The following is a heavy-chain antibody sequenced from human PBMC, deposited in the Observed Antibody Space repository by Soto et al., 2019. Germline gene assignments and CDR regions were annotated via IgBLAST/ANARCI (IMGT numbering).Heavy chain of an antibody. J-gene: IGHJ3*02. CDR3: ASRLYSGAFDI. CDR1: GYSFSSYW. Sequence: GESLKISCKGSGYSFSSYWIDWVRQMPGKGLEWMGIVYPGDSDTRYSPSFEGQVTISADKSINTAYLQWSSLRASDTAIYYCASRLYSGAFDIWGQGTMVTVSS. CDR2: VYPGDSDT. D-gene: IGHD2-15*01. V-gene: IGHV5-51*01.